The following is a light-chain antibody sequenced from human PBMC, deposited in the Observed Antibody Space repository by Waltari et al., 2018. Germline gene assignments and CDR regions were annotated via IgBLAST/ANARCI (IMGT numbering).Light chain of an antibody. Sequence: QSTLTPPASVSGPTGKSITIPFTRVRSHPVTRYQQLPGKVPKLILYDVYNRPSGVSSRFSGSKSGNTASLTISGLQAEDEADYYCNSYTSTTTPNWVFGGGTKLTVL. V-gene: IGLV2-14*03. J-gene: IGLJ3*02. CDR1: RSHP. CDR3: NSYTSTTTPNWV. CDR2: DVY.